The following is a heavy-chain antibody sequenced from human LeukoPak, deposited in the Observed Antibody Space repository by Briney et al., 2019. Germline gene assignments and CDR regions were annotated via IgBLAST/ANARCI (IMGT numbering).Heavy chain of an antibody. CDR2: ISYDGSNK. D-gene: IGHD6-13*01. CDR3: ATHSSSWLYGMDV. CDR1: GFTFSSYG. Sequence: GGSLRLSCAASGFTFSSYGMHWVRQAPGKGLEWVAVISYDGSNKYYADSVKGRFTISRDNSKNTLYLQMNSLRAEDTAVYYCATHSSSWLYGMDVWGQGTTVTVSS. V-gene: IGHV3-30*03. J-gene: IGHJ6*02.